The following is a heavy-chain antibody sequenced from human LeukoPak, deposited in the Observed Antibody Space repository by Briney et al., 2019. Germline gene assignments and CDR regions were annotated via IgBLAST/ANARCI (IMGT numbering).Heavy chain of an antibody. CDR1: GFTVSSNY. D-gene: IGHD3-22*01. V-gene: IGHV3-23*01. Sequence: GGSLRLSCAASGFTVSSNYMSWVRQAPGKGLEWVSAISGSGGSTYYADSVKGRFTISRDNSKNTLYLQMNSLRAEDTAVYYCAKVYGDSSGFDYWGQGTLVTVSS. CDR2: ISGSGGST. CDR3: AKVYGDSSGFDY. J-gene: IGHJ4*02.